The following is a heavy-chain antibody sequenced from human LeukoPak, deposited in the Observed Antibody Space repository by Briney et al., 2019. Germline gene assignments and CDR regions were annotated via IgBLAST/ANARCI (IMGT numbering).Heavy chain of an antibody. D-gene: IGHD6-19*01. CDR2: INHSGST. J-gene: IGHJ5*02. CDR3: ARRSRQWLVPSWFDP. CDR1: GVSIRNYY. V-gene: IGHV4-34*01. Sequence: SETLSLACTVAGVSIRNYYWGWIRQPPGKGLEWIGEINHSGSTNYNPSLKSRVTISVDTSKNQFSLKLSSVTAADTAVYYCARRSRQWLVPSWFDPWGQGTLVTVSS.